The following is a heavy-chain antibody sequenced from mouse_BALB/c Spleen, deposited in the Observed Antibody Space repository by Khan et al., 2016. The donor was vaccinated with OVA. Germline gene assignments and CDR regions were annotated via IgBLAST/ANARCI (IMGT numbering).Heavy chain of an antibody. CDR1: GFSLTGYG. CDR2: IWGDGST. V-gene: IGHV2-6-7*01. CDR3: ARELRLGGFAF. J-gene: IGHJ3*01. D-gene: IGHD1-2*01. Sequence: QVQLKESGPGLVAPSQTLSITCTVSGFSLTGYGVNWVRQPPGKGLEWLGMIWGDGSTDYNSVLKSRLSIINDNSKSHVFLIMISLQTDDTARYYCARELRLGGFAFWGQGTLVTVSA.